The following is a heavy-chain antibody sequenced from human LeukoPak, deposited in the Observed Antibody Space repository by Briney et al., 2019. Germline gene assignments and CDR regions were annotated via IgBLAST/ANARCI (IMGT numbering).Heavy chain of an antibody. J-gene: IGHJ4*02. CDR1: GGSISSSSYY. Sequence: PSETLSLTCTVSGGSISSSSYYWGWIRRPPGKGLEWIGSIYYSGSTYYNPSLKSRVTISVDTSKNQFSLKLSSVTAADTAVYYCARHGDYYDSSGFDYWGQGTLVTVSS. CDR3: ARHGDYYDSSGFDY. V-gene: IGHV4-39*01. CDR2: IYYSGST. D-gene: IGHD3-22*01.